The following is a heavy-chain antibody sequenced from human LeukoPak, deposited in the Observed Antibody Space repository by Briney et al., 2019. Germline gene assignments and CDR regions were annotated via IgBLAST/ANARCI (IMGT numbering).Heavy chain of an antibody. Sequence: GGSLRLSCAASGFTFSSYSMNWVRQAPGKGLEWVSSISSSSSYIYYADSVKGRFTISRDNAKNSLYLQMNSLRAEDTAVYYCARDHDCSSTSCDYYYYGMDVWGQGTTVTVSS. CDR1: GFTFSSYS. J-gene: IGHJ6*02. CDR2: ISSSSSYI. CDR3: ARDHDCSSTSCDYYYYGMDV. D-gene: IGHD2-2*01. V-gene: IGHV3-21*01.